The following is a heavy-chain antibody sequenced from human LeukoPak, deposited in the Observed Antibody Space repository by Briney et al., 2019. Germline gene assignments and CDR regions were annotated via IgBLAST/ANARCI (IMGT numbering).Heavy chain of an antibody. V-gene: IGHV4-59*11. Sequence: SETLSLTCTVPGGSISSPYWSWIRQPPGKGLEWIGSIYYSRSTNYNPSLKSRATISVDTSKYQFSLKLSSVTAAGTAFYYCASVCPGRDGYNYYMDVWDKGTTVTVSS. CDR2: IYYSRST. CDR3: ASVCPGRDGYNYYMDV. D-gene: IGHD5-24*01. J-gene: IGHJ6*03. CDR1: GGSISSPY.